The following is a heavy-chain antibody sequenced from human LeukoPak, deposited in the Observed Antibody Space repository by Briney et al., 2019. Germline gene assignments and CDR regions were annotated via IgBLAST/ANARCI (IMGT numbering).Heavy chain of an antibody. D-gene: IGHD1-14*01. CDR1: GGTFSSYA. CDR3: ARDTGPFFDY. Sequence: GASVKVSCKASGGTFSSYAISWVRQAPGQGLEWMGWISAYNGNTNYAQKLQGRVTMTTDTSTSTAYMELRSLRSDDTAVYYCARDTGPFFDYWGQGTLVTVSS. CDR2: ISAYNGNT. J-gene: IGHJ4*02. V-gene: IGHV1-18*01.